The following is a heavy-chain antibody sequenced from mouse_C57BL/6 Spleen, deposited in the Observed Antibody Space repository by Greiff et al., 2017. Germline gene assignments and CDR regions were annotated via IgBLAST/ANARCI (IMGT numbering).Heavy chain of an antibody. CDR3: AKGWLPLGV. J-gene: IGHJ1*03. V-gene: IGHV2-3*01. CDR1: GFSLTSYG. Sequence: QVQLKESGPGLVAPSQSLSITCTVSGFSLTSYGVSWVRQPPGKGLEWLGELWGDGSTNYHSALISRLSISKDNSKSQVFLKLNSRQTDGTATYNCAKGWLPLGVWGTGNTVTVSS. CDR2: LWGDGST. D-gene: IGHD2-2*01.